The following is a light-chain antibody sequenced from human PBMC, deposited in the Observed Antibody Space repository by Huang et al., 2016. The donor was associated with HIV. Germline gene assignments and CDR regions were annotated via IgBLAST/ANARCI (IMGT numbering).Light chain of an antibody. J-gene: IGKJ1*01. V-gene: IGKV3-11*01. CDR3: QQRYSSWT. Sequence: EIVLTQSPATLSLSPGERATLSCRASQSVSNYLAWYQQKPGQAPRLLLYDIASRATGIPPRFSGSGSGTDFTLTISSLEPEDFAVYYCQQRYSSWTFGQGTKVEIK. CDR2: DIA. CDR1: QSVSNY.